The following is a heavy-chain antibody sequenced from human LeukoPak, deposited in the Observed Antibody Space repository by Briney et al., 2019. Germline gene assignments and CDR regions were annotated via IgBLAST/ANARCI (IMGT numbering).Heavy chain of an antibody. CDR3: AKGGGEDFDH. CDR2: IKNDGSEK. D-gene: IGHD3-10*01. V-gene: IGHV3-7*03. Sequence: GGSLRLSCAASGFPFSTYWITWVRQAPGKGLEWVANIKNDGSEKYYVDSVKGRFTISRDNSKNTVFLQMSSLRAEDTALYYCAKGGGEDFDHWGQGALVTVSS. J-gene: IGHJ4*02. CDR1: GFPFSTYW.